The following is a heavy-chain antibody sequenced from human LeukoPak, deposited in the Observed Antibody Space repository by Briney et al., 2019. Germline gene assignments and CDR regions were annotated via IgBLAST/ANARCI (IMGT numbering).Heavy chain of an antibody. CDR2: ISSSSSTI. V-gene: IGHV3-48*04. D-gene: IGHD1-26*01. Sequence: GGSLRLSCAASGITFSSYSMNWVRQAPGEGLEWVSYISSSSSTIYYADSVKGRFTISRDNAKNSLYLQMNSLRAEDTAVYYCARDSGSYFSYWGQGTLVTVSS. J-gene: IGHJ4*02. CDR1: GITFSSYS. CDR3: ARDSGSYFSY.